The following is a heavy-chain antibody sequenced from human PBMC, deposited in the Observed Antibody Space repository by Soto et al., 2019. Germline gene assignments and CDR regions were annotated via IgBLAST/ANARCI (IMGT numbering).Heavy chain of an antibody. CDR3: AREYYDFWSGYHYYFDY. CDR1: GFTFSSYS. J-gene: IGHJ4*02. V-gene: IGHV3-21*01. D-gene: IGHD3-3*01. Sequence: EVQLVESGGGLVKPGGSLRLSCAASGFTFSSYSMNWVRQAPGKGLEWVSSISSSSSYIYYADSVKGRFNISRDNAKNSLYLQMNSLRAEDTAVYYCAREYYDFWSGYHYYFDYWGQGTLVTVS. CDR2: ISSSSSYI.